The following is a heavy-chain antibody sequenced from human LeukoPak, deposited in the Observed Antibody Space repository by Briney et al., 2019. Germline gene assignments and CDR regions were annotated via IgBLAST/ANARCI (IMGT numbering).Heavy chain of an antibody. CDR1: GFTFSDYD. V-gene: IGHV3-21*01. CDR2: ISTSSRYI. CDR3: ARADCSSSTCYLRRSWFDP. J-gene: IGHJ5*02. D-gene: IGHD2-2*01. Sequence: MAGGSLRLSCSASGFTFSDYDMNWVRQAPGKGLEWVSSISTSSRYIYYTDSVRGRFTISRDDAKNSLYLQMNSLRAEDTAVYYCARADCSSSTCYLRRSWFDPWGQGTLVTVSS.